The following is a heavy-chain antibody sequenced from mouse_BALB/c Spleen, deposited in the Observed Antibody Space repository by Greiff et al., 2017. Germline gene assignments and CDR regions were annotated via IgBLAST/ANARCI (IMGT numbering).Heavy chain of an antibody. CDR3: ARGAGTYDY. J-gene: IGHJ2*01. CDR1: GFTFSSYG. D-gene: IGHD4-1*01. Sequence: EVQGVESGGGLVQPGGSLKLSCAASGFTFSSYGMSWVRQTPDKRLELVATINSNGGSTYYPDSVKGRFTISRDNAKNTLYLQMSSLKSEDTAMYYCARGAGTYDYWGQGTTLTVSS. V-gene: IGHV5-6-3*01. CDR2: INSNGGST.